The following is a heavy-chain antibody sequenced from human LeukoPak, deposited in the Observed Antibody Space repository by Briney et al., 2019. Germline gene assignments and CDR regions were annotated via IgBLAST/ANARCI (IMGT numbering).Heavy chain of an antibody. D-gene: IGHD4-17*01. V-gene: IGHV3-23*01. Sequence: GGSLRLSCAASGFTFSSYAMSWVRQAPGKGLEWVSAISGSGGSTYYADSVKGRFTISRDNSKNTLYLQMNSLRAEDTAVYYCAKDGLVLTVIPPPSWFDPWGQGTLVTVSS. CDR3: AKDGLVLTVIPPPSWFDP. CDR2: ISGSGGST. CDR1: GFTFSSYA. J-gene: IGHJ5*02.